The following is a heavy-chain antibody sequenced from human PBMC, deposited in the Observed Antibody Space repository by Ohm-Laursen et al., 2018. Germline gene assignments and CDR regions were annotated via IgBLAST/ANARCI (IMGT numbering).Heavy chain of an antibody. CDR1: GYTFTSYY. D-gene: IGHD6-19*01. J-gene: IGHJ3*02. CDR2: INPSGGST. CDR3: AKYSSGWWNAFDI. Sequence: VASVKVSCKASGYTFTSYYMHWVRQAPGQGLEWMGIINPSGGSTSYAQKFQGRVTMTRDTSTSTVYMELSSLRSEDTALYYCAKYSSGWWNAFDIWGQGTMVTVSS. V-gene: IGHV1-46*01.